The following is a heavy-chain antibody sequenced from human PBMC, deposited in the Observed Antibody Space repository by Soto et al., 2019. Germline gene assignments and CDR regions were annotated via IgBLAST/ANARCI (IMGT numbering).Heavy chain of an antibody. CDR2: LSGSGAST. V-gene: IGHV3-23*01. J-gene: IGHJ5*02. CDR3: AKGPTTTAPLS. CDR1: GFTFSSYS. D-gene: IGHD4-17*01. Sequence: GGSLRLSCAASGFTFSSYSMNWVRQAPGKGLEWVSSLSGSGASTYYADSVKGRFTISRDNSKNTLYLQMNSLRAEDTAIYYCAKGPTTTAPLSWGQGTLVTVSS.